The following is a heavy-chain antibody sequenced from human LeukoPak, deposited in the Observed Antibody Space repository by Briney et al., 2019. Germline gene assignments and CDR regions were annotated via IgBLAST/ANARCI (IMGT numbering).Heavy chain of an antibody. CDR3: ARDTTTKRDAKCYFEY. CDR1: GYTFTIYG. J-gene: IGHJ4*02. CDR2: INPNNGGT. D-gene: IGHD1-26*01. Sequence: ASVKVSCKASGYTFTIYGISWVRQAPGQGLEWMGWINPNNGGTNYAQKFQGRVTMTRDTSISTAYMELSRLRSDDTAVYYCARDTTTKRDAKCYFEYWGQGTLVTVSS. V-gene: IGHV1-2*02.